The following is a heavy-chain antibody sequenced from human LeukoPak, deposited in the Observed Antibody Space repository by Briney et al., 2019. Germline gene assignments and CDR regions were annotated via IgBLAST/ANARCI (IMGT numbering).Heavy chain of an antibody. J-gene: IGHJ3*02. CDR1: GFTFDDYA. CDR2: ISWNSGSI. Sequence: GGSLRLSCAASGFTFDDYAMHWVRQAPGKGLEWVSGISWNSGSIGYADSVKGRFTISRDNAKNSLYLQMNSLRAEDTALCYCAKDIRKGTVTTRAFDIWGQGTMVTVSS. CDR3: AKDIRKGTVTTRAFDI. V-gene: IGHV3-9*01. D-gene: IGHD4-17*01.